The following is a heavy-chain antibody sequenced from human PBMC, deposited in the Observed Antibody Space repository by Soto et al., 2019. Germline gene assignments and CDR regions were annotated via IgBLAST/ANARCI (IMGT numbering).Heavy chain of an antibody. Sequence: QVQLQQWGAGPLRPLETLSLTCGVSGGSFRGYYWAWIRQSPGKGLEWLGEINDRGSINYNPSLKSRDSISVDTSKNHYSLNLRSVTASDTAVYYCARQSHDILTGPPWVWYFDLWGRGTLVTVSS. V-gene: IGHV4-34*01. CDR3: ARQSHDILTGPPWVWYFDL. D-gene: IGHD3-9*01. J-gene: IGHJ2*01. CDR2: INDRGSI. CDR1: GGSFRGYY.